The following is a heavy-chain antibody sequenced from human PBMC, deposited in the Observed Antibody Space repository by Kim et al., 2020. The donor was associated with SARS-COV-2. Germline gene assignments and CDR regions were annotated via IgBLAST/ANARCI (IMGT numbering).Heavy chain of an antibody. CDR3: ARGKYSSGWYFDY. V-gene: IGHV3-48*03. CDR1: GFTFSSYE. D-gene: IGHD6-19*01. J-gene: IGHJ4*02. CDR2: ISSSGTTI. Sequence: GGSLRLSCAASGFTFSSYELNWVRQAPGKGLESVSYISSSGTTIYYADSVKGRFTISRDNAKNSLYLQMNSLRAEDTAVYYCARGKYSSGWYFDYWGQGTLVTVSS.